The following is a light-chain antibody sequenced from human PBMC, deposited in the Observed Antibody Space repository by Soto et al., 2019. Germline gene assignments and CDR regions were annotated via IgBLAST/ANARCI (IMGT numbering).Light chain of an antibody. J-gene: IGLJ2*01. Sequence: NFMLTQPHSVSESPGKTVTISCTRSSGSIASNYVQWYQQRPGSSPTTVIYDDDHRPSGVPDRFSGSIDSSSISASLTISGLKIEDEADYYWQSYDSNNQDVVFGRGTKLTVL. CDR1: SGSIASNY. CDR3: QSYDSNNQDVV. CDR2: DDD. V-gene: IGLV6-57*01.